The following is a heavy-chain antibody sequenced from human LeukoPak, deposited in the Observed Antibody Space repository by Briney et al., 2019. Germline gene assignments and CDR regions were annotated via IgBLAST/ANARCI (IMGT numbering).Heavy chain of an antibody. CDR2: IYYSGST. J-gene: IGHJ4*02. Sequence: TSETLSLTCTVSGGSISSYYWSWIRQPPGKGLEWIGYIYYSGSTNYNPSLKGRVTISVDTSKNQFSLKLSSVTAADTAVYYCTSSMVRGVITRPYYFDYWGQGTLVTVSS. D-gene: IGHD3-10*01. V-gene: IGHV4-59*01. CDR1: GGSISSYY. CDR3: TSSMVRGVITRPYYFDY.